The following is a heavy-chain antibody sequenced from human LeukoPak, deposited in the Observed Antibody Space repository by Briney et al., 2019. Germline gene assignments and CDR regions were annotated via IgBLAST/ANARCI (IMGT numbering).Heavy chain of an antibody. V-gene: IGHV3-74*01. CDR2: INSDGSST. D-gene: IGHD3-22*01. CDR1: GFTFSSYW. CDR3: ARGPAYDSSGLDAFDI. Sequence: PGGSLRLSCAASGFTFSSYWMHWVRQAPGKGLVWASRINSDGSSTSYADSVRGRFTISRDNAKNTLYLQMNSLRAEDTAVYYCARGPAYDSSGLDAFDIWGQGTMVTVSS. J-gene: IGHJ3*02.